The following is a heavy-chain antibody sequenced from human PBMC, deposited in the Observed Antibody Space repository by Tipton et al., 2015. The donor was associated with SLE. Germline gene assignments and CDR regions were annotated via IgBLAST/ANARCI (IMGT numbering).Heavy chain of an antibody. CDR3: ARGDKQWLTYYFDY. D-gene: IGHD6-19*01. CDR2: ISYDGSNK. V-gene: IGHV3-30-3*01. Sequence: SLRLSCAASGFTFSSYAMHWVRQAPGKGLEWVAVISYDGSNKYYADSGKGRFTISRDNSKNTLYLQMNSLRAEDTAVYDCARGDKQWLTYYFDYWGQGTLVIVSS. J-gene: IGHJ4*02. CDR1: GFTFSSYA.